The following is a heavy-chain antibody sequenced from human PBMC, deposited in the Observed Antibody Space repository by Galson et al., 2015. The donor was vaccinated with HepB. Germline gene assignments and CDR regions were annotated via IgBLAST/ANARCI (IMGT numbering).Heavy chain of an antibody. V-gene: IGHV3-23*01. CDR1: GFTFSSYA. J-gene: IGHJ6*02. CDR2: ISGSGGST. CDR3: AKDLGLEDIVVVPAAKGMDV. Sequence: SLRLSCAASGFTFSSYAMSWVRQAPGKGLEWVSAISGSGGSTYYADSVKGRFTISRDNSKNTLYLQMNSLRAEDTAVYYCAKDLGLEDIVVVPAAKGMDVWGQGTTVTVSS. D-gene: IGHD2-2*01.